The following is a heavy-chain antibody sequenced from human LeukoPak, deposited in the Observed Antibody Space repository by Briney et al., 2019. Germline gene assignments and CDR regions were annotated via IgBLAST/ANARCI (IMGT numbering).Heavy chain of an antibody. D-gene: IGHD2-15*01. CDR2: IYESGST. J-gene: IGHJ4*02. CDR1: GESPNSYY. CDR3: ARGAWATRLGS. Sequence: SETLSLTCAVYGESPNSYYWSWIRQPPGKGLEWIGEIYESGSTEYNPSLKSRVTISMVPSKQQFSLSLTSVTAADTAVYYCARGAWATRLGSWGLGTPVIVSS. V-gene: IGHV4-34*01.